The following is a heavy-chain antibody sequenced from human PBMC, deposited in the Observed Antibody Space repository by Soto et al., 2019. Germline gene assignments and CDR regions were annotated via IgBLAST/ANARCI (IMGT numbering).Heavy chain of an antibody. Sequence: SVKVSCKAPGGTFSTYAISWVRQAPGQGLEWMGGIIPMFGTANYAQRFQDRVTITADESTSTAYMELSSLRSEDTAVYYCARDRVAARPGIWDYWGQGTLVTVSS. V-gene: IGHV1-69*13. CDR2: IIPMFGTA. D-gene: IGHD6-6*01. J-gene: IGHJ4*02. CDR1: GGTFSTYA. CDR3: ARDRVAARPGIWDY.